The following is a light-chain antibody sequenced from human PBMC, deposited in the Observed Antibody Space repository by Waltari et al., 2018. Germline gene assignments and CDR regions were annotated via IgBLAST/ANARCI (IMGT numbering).Light chain of an antibody. CDR3: QVWDSSSDHVV. V-gene: IGLV3-21*04. Sequence: SYVLTQPPSVSVAPGKTARITWGGNNIGSKSVHWYQQKPGQAPVLVIYEDSDRPSGIPERVSGSNSGNTATLTISRVEAGDEADYYCQVWDSSSDHVVFGGGTKLTVL. CDR1: NIGSKS. CDR2: EDS. J-gene: IGLJ2*01.